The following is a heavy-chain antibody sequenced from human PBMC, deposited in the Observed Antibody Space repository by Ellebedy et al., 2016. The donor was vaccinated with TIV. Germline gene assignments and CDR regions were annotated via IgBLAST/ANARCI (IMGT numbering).Heavy chain of an antibody. D-gene: IGHD6-13*01. J-gene: IGHJ6*03. Sequence: GGSLRLSXAASGFTFSDYYMSWIRQAPGKGLEWVSYISSSGSTIYYADSVKGRFTISRDNAKNTLYLQMNSLRAEDTAVYYCAKDRSSRVYYYMDVWGKGTTVTVSS. CDR1: GFTFSDYY. CDR3: AKDRSSRVYYYMDV. CDR2: ISSSGSTI. V-gene: IGHV3-11*04.